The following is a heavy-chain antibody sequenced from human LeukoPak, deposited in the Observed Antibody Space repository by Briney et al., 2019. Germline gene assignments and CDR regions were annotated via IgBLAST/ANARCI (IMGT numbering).Heavy chain of an antibody. V-gene: IGHV4-39*01. Sequence: SETLSLTCTVSGGSISSSTYYWGWIRRPPGKGLEWIGSIYYSGSTYYNPSLKSRVTVSVDTSKNQFSLNLSSVTAADTAVYYCVRGSTLRHYQYWGQGTLVIVPP. J-gene: IGHJ4*02. D-gene: IGHD3-16*01. CDR1: GGSISSSTYY. CDR2: IYYSGST. CDR3: VRGSTLRHYQY.